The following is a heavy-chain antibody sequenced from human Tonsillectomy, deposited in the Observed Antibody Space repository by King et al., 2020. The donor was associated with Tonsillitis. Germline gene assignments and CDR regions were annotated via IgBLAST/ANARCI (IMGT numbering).Heavy chain of an antibody. Sequence: VQLVESGGGVVQPGRCLRLSCAASGFTFSDYGIHWVRQAPGKGLEWVAVISYDGSNQYYADSVEGRFTISRDNSKNTLSLQMNSLRTEDTAVYYCARLYNSSNYWGQGTLVTVSS. J-gene: IGHJ4*02. V-gene: IGHV3-30*03. CDR3: ARLYNSSNY. D-gene: IGHD6-6*01. CDR1: GFTFSDYG. CDR2: ISYDGSNQ.